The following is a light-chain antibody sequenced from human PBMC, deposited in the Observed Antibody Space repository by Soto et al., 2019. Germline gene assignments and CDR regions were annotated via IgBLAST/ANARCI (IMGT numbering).Light chain of an antibody. CDR3: QQYGSSPRT. V-gene: IGKV3-20*01. CDR2: GTS. CDR1: QSVSSSY. Sequence: EIVLTQSPGSLSLSPGERGTLSCRASQSVSSSYLAWYQQKPGQAPRLLMYGTSTRATGTPDRFSGSGSGTDFTLTISSLEPEDVAFYYCQQYGSSPRTFGQGTKVEVK. J-gene: IGKJ1*01.